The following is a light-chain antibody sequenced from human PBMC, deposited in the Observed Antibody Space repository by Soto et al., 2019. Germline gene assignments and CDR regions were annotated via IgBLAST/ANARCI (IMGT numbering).Light chain of an antibody. CDR2: GAS. CDR1: QSVSSS. Sequence: EIVMTQSPATLSVSPGERAAISRTPGQSVSSSLVWYQQKPGQAPRLLIYGASTRATGIPARFSGSGSGTEFTLTISSLQSEDVAIYYCQQYDIWPPYTFGQGTKVDIK. V-gene: IGKV3-15*01. J-gene: IGKJ2*01. CDR3: QQYDIWPPYT.